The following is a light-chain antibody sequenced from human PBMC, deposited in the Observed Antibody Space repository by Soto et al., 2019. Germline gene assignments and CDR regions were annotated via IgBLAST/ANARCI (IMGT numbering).Light chain of an antibody. CDR2: GDS. Sequence: QSVLTQPPSVSGAPGQRVTISCTGSGSNIGAGYDVHWYQHRPGTAPKLLVFGDSHRPSGVPDRFSGSKSGTSASLAITGLQAEDEGDYYCQPYDSTLDARYVFGTGTKVTVL. CDR3: QPYDSTLDARYV. CDR1: GSNIGAGYD. J-gene: IGLJ1*01. V-gene: IGLV1-40*01.